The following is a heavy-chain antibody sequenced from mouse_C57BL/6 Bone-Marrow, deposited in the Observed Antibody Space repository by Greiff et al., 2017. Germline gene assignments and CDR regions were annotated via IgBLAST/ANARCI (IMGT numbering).Heavy chain of an antibody. CDR3: ARGGYYGSSHFDY. J-gene: IGHJ2*01. CDR2: IHPNSGST. D-gene: IGHD1-1*01. V-gene: IGHV1-64*01. Sequence: QLQQPGAELVKPGASVKLSCKASGYTFTSYWMHWVKQRPGQGLEWIGMIHPNSGSTNYNEKFKSKATLTVDKSSSTAYMQLSSLTSEDSAVYYCARGGYYGSSHFDYWGQGTTLTVSS. CDR1: GYTFTSYW.